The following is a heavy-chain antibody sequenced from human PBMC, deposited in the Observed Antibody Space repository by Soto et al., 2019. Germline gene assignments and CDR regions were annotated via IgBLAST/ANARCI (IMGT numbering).Heavy chain of an antibody. CDR3: ARADRTLVTSYGLVV. V-gene: IGHV4-34*01. J-gene: IGHJ6*02. CDR1: GGSFSGFY. Sequence: PSETLSLTCAVSGGSFSGFYWTWIRQPPGEGLEWIGEINHSGTINFNPSLRSRLTISLDSSKKHFSLKLTSLTAADAAVYYCARADRTLVTSYGLVVWGQGTTVTGSS. CDR2: INHSGTI. D-gene: IGHD2-21*02.